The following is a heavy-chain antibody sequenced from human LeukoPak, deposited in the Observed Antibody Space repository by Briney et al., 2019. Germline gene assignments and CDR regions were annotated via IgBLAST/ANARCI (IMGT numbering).Heavy chain of an antibody. J-gene: IGHJ4*02. V-gene: IGHV3-21*01. D-gene: IGHD6-19*01. CDR3: VRDPSNSGWAFDY. CDR1: GFTFSSHS. CDR2: ISSSSSYI. Sequence: GGSLRLSCAASGFTFSSHSMNWIRQAPGKGLEWVSSISSSSSYIYYADSVKGRFTISRDNSKNTLDLQMNSLRADDTAVYYCVRDPSNSGWAFDYWGQGTLVTVSS.